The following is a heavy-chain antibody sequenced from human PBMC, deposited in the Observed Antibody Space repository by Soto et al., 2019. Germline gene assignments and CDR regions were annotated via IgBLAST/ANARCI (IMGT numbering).Heavy chain of an antibody. J-gene: IGHJ6*02. Sequence: ASVKVSCKASGYTFTGYYMHWVRQAPGQGLEWMGWINPNSGGTNYAQKFQGRVTMTRDTSISTAYMELSRLRSDDTAVYYCARDSSSWYAGFYYYYGMDVWGQGTTVPVSS. CDR2: INPNSGGT. V-gene: IGHV1-2*02. D-gene: IGHD6-13*01. CDR3: ARDSSSWYAGFYYYYGMDV. CDR1: GYTFTGYY.